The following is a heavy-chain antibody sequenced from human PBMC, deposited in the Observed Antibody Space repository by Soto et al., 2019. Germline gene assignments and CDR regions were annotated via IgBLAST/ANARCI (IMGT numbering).Heavy chain of an antibody. CDR2: ISGSGGST. V-gene: IGHV3-23*01. Sequence: GGSLRLSCASSGFTFSSYAMSWVRHAPGKGLDWVSAISGSGGSTYYADSVKGRFTISRDNSKNTLYLQMNILRAEDTAVYYCAKDHLRASRITIFGVVNWFDPWGQGTLVTVSS. CDR3: AKDHLRASRITIFGVVNWFDP. D-gene: IGHD3-3*01. CDR1: GFTFSSYA. J-gene: IGHJ5*02.